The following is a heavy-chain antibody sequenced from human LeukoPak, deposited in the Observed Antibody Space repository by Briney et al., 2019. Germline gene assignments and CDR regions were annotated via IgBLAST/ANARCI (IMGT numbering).Heavy chain of an antibody. Sequence: PGGSLRLSCAASGFTVSSNYMIWVRQAPGKGLEWVSIIYSGGSTYYADSVKGRFTISRGNSKNTLYLQMNSLRAEDTAVYYCARLTNRAIGYWGQGTLVTVSS. CDR1: GFTVSSNY. J-gene: IGHJ4*02. CDR3: ARLTNRAIGY. V-gene: IGHV3-66*04. CDR2: IYSGGST. D-gene: IGHD7-27*01.